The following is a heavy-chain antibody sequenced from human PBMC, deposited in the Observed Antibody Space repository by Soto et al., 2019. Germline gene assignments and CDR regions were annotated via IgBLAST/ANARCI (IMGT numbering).Heavy chain of an antibody. CDR2: ISAYSVNT. CDR3: ARVVKAGDYGDYGRYYCDY. CDR1: GYTFTTYG. J-gene: IGHJ4*01. D-gene: IGHD4-17*01. V-gene: IGHV1-18*04. Sequence: QVQLVQSGAEVKKPGASVKVSCKASGYTFTTYGITWVRQAPAQGLEWMGWISAYSVNTNYAQKLQGRLTVTTDTSTSTAYMDLRSLRSDDTAVYYCARVVKAGDYGDYGRYYCDYWCHGTLVTVSS.